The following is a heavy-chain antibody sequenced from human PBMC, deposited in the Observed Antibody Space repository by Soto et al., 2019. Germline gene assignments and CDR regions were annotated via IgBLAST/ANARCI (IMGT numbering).Heavy chain of an antibody. D-gene: IGHD2-21*01. Sequence: ASGPTLVNPTQTLTLTCTFSGFSLSTSGVGVGWIRQPPGEALEWLALIYWNDDKRYSPSLRSRLTIAKDTSKNQVVLTMTNMDPVDTATYYCARSRIVVTTNYGLDVWGQGATVTVSS. CDR2: IYWNDDK. J-gene: IGHJ6*02. CDR3: ARSRIVVTTNYGLDV. CDR1: GFSLSTSGVG. V-gene: IGHV2-5*01.